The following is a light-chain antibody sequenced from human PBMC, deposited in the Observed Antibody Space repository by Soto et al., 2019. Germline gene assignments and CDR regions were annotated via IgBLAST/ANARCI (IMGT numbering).Light chain of an antibody. CDR1: QSVSGRY. Sequence: EIVLTQSPGTLSLSPGERATLSCRASQSVSGRYLAWYQQKPGQAHRLLIYGASSRATGVPDRFSGSGSGTDFTLTISRLEPEDFAVYYCQQYGRSPYTFGQGNKLEIK. V-gene: IGKV3-20*01. J-gene: IGKJ2*01. CDR2: GAS. CDR3: QQYGRSPYT.